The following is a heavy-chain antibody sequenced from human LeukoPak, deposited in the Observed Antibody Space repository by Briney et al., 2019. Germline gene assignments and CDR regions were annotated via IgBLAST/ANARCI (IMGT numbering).Heavy chain of an antibody. D-gene: IGHD2-15*01. CDR3: AKQLGYCSDGSCYFPY. V-gene: IGHV3-23*01. CDR1: GFSFNIYT. Sequence: GGSLRLSCTASGFSFNIYTMSWVRQAPEKGLEWVSAISGSADSTYYADSVKGHFTISRDNSKSTLCLQMNSLRAEDTAVYYCAKQLGYCSDGSCYFPYWGQGTLVTVSS. J-gene: IGHJ4*02. CDR2: ISGSADST.